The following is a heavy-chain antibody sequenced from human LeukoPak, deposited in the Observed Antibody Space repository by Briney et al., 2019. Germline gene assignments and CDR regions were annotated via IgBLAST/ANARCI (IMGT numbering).Heavy chain of an antibody. CDR3: ARVSSSNSREYNLDY. CDR2: ISWDGGST. D-gene: IGHD1-14*01. Sequence: PGGSLRLSCAASGFTFDDNGMSWVRQAPGKGLEWVSGISWDGGSTGYAYSVQGRFTISRDNAKNSLYLQMNSLRAEDTALYYCARVSSSNSREYNLDYWGQGTLVTVSS. CDR1: GFTFDDNG. J-gene: IGHJ4*02. V-gene: IGHV3-20*04.